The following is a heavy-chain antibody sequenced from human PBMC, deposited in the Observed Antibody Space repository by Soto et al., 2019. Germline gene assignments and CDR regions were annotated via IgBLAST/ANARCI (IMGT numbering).Heavy chain of an antibody. J-gene: IGHJ4*01. Sequence: EVQLVKSGGGLVQPGRSLRLSCAALGFTFSDHYMDWVRQAPGKGLEWVGRIRNKANSYTTEYAASVKGRFTISRDDSKNLLFLQMFSLKTEDTAVYYCSRAGILTTPYYFDYWGQGTLVTVSS. CDR3: SRAGILTTPYYFDY. D-gene: IGHD2-21*01. V-gene: IGHV3-72*01. CDR1: GFTFSDHY. CDR2: IRNKANSYTT.